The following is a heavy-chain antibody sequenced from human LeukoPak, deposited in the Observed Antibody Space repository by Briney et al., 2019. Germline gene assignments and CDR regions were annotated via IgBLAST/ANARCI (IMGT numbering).Heavy chain of an antibody. CDR2: IKEDGGEK. D-gene: IGHD3-10*01. Sequence: GGSLRLSCAASGFTFNIFWMSWVRQAPGKGLEWVANIKEDGGEKYHVDSVRGRFTISRDNAKNSLYLQMNSLRAEDTALYYCARDAHLSYASGFDYWGQGILVTVSS. CDR3: ARDAHLSYASGFDY. J-gene: IGHJ4*02. CDR1: GFTFNIFW. V-gene: IGHV3-7*01.